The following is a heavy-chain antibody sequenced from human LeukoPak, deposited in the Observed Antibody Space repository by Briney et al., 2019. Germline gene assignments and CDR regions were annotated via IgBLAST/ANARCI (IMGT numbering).Heavy chain of an antibody. V-gene: IGHV1-8*02. Sequence: ASVKVSCKASGYTFTSYDINWVRQATGQGLEWMGWMNPNSGNTGYAQKFQGRVTMTRDMSTSTVYMELSSLKSEDTAVYYCARDRFMTTFGGVIVKGYFDYWGQGTLVTVSS. D-gene: IGHD3-16*02. CDR2: MNPNSGNT. J-gene: IGHJ4*02. CDR1: GYTFTSYD. CDR3: ARDRFMTTFGGVIVKGYFDY.